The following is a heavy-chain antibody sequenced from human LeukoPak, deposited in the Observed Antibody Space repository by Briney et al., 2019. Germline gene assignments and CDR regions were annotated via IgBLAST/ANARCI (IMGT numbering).Heavy chain of an antibody. D-gene: IGHD2-2*01. V-gene: IGHV3-23*01. CDR2: ISGSGGST. CDR3: ARTVHCSSTSCYFDAFDI. Sequence: GGSLRLSCAASGFTFSSYAMSWVRQAPGKGLEWVSAISGSGGSTYYADSVKGRFTISRDNSKNTLYLQMNSLRAEDTAVYYCARTVHCSSTSCYFDAFDIRGQGTMVTVSS. J-gene: IGHJ3*02. CDR1: GFTFSSYA.